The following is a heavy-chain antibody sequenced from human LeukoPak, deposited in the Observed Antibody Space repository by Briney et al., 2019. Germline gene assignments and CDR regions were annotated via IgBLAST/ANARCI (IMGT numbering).Heavy chain of an antibody. CDR1: GDSVNNASHY. CDR3: ARHRAYSSSSPFDY. CDR2: IDYSGTA. D-gene: IGHD6-6*01. Sequence: SETLSLTCTVSGDSVNNASHYWNWVRQPPGKGLEWIGCIDYSGTACYNPSLKSRVTMFVDMSKNQFSLRLSSVTAADTAVYYCARHRAYSSSSPFDYWGQGTLVTVSS. J-gene: IGHJ4*02. V-gene: IGHV4-61*01.